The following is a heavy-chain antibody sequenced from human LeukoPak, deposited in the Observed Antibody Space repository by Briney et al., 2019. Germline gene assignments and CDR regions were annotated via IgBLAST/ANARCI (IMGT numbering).Heavy chain of an antibody. V-gene: IGHV3-7*04. CDR2: IKQDGSEK. CDR3: ARSNYVWGSYRHEYYFDY. J-gene: IGHJ4*02. CDR1: GFTFSSYW. D-gene: IGHD3-16*02. Sequence: GGSLTLSCAASGFTFSSYWMSWVRQTPGKGLEWVANIKQDGSEKYYVDSVKGRFTISRDNAKNSLYLQMNSLRAEDTAVYYCARSNYVWGSYRHEYYFDYWGQGTLVTVSS.